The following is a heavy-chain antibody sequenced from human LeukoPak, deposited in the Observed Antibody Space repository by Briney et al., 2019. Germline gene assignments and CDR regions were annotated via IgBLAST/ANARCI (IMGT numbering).Heavy chain of an antibody. Sequence: SEPLSLTCAVYGGSFSGYYWSWIRQPPGKGLEWIGEINHSGSTNYNPSLKSRVTISVDTSKNQFSLKLSSVTAADTAVYYCARGAAAGYYFDYWGQGTLVTVSS. D-gene: IGHD6-13*01. CDR2: INHSGST. CDR1: GGSFSGYY. J-gene: IGHJ4*02. CDR3: ARGAAAGYYFDY. V-gene: IGHV4-34*01.